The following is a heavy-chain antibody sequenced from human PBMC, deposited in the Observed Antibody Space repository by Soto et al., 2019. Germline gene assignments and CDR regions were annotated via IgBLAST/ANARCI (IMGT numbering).Heavy chain of an antibody. CDR2: IFASGEST. Sequence: PGGSLRLSCAASVFTVGSYAMSWVRQAPGKGLEWVSAIFASGESTYYADSVKGRFTISRDNSKNTLYLLMISLRAEDTAVYYCAKPNLYCSSTSCYDFWGQGTLVTVSS. CDR3: AKPNLYCSSTSCYDF. CDR1: VFTVGSYA. D-gene: IGHD2-2*01. J-gene: IGHJ4*02. V-gene: IGHV3-23*01.